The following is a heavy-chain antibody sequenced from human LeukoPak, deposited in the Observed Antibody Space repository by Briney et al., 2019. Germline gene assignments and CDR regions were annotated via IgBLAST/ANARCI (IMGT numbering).Heavy chain of an antibody. V-gene: IGHV1-2*02. J-gene: IGHJ4*02. CDR2: INPNSGGT. CDR1: GYTFTGKF. CDR3: AREADSNSWYPTFDY. Sequence: RASVKVSCKASGYTFTGKFIHWVRQAPGQGLEWMGWINPNSGGTNYAQKFQGRVTMTRDTSISTAYMELNRLRSDDTAVYYCAREADSNSWYPTFDYWGQGTLVTVSS. D-gene: IGHD6-13*01.